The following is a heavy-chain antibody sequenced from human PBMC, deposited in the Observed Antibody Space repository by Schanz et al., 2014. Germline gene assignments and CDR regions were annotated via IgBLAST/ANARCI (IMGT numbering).Heavy chain of an antibody. CDR3: ARGGFFDSTSFDS. D-gene: IGHD2-2*01. CDR2: INPSSGTT. V-gene: IGHV1-46*03. CDR1: GYTFTSYY. Sequence: QVQLVQSGAEVKKPGASVKVSCEASGYTFTSYYIHWFRQAPGQGLEWMGIINPSSGTTRIAQNFQGRLTVTRDTSTSTVNMELSSLRSEDTAVYYCARGGFFDSTSFDSWGQGTLVTVSS. J-gene: IGHJ4*02.